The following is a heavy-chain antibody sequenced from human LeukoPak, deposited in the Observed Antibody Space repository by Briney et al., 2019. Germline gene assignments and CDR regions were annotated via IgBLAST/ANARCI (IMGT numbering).Heavy chain of an antibody. D-gene: IGHD2-15*01. CDR2: ISWNSGSI. CDR3: AKGQDVVVVAATLDY. V-gene: IGHV3-9*01. Sequence: TGGSLRLSCAASGFTFDDYAMHWVRQAPGKGLEWVSGISWNSGSIGYADSVKGRFTISRDNAKNSLYLQMNSLRAEDTALYYCAKGQDVVVVAATLDYWGQGTLVTVSS. J-gene: IGHJ4*02. CDR1: GFTFDDYA.